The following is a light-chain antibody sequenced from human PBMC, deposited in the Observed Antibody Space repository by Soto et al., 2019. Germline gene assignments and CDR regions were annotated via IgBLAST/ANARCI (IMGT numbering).Light chain of an antibody. CDR2: AAS. CDR1: QGISNY. V-gene: IGKV1-27*01. J-gene: IGKJ1*01. Sequence: DIQMTQSPSSLSASVGDTVTITCRASQGISNYLAWYQQKPGQVPNLLIYAASTLQSGVPSRFSGSGSGTDFTLTISSLRPEDVATYYCQKYNNATRTFGQGTQVEI. CDR3: QKYNNATRT.